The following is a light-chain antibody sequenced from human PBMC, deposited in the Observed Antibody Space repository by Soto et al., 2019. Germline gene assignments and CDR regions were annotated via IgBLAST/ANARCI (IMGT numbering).Light chain of an antibody. V-gene: IGKV3-20*01. CDR1: QRVSSSH. CDR2: GAS. Sequence: EIVLTQSPGTLSLSPGERATLSCRASQRVSSSHLAWYQQKPGLAPRLLIYGASIRATGIPDRFSGSGSGTDVTLTITRLEPEDVAVYYCQQYGSSRTFGGGTKVEIK. CDR3: QQYGSSRT. J-gene: IGKJ4*01.